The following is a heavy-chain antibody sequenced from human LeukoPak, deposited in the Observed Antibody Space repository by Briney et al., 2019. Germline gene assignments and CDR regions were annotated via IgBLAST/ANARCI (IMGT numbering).Heavy chain of an antibody. CDR3: ARDKNYRFDY. J-gene: IGHJ4*02. CDR2: ISANSGNT. Sequence: GASVKVSCKASGYTFTSNGISWVRQAPGKGLEWMGWISANSGNTNYAQKMQGRVTMTTETSSSTAYMELRNLRSDDTAVYYYARDKNYRFDYWGQGTLVTVSS. V-gene: IGHV1-18*01. D-gene: IGHD5-24*01. CDR1: GYTFTSNG.